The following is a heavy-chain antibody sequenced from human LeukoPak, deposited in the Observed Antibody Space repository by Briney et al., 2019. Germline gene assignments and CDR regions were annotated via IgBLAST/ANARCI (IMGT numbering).Heavy chain of an antibody. D-gene: IGHD6-13*01. CDR1: GGSISSYY. J-gene: IGHJ4*02. V-gene: IGHV4-59*01. CDR3: ARSLAAAGFFDY. Sequence: SETLSLTCTVSGGSISSYYWSWIRQPPGKGLEWIGYIYYSGSTNYNPSLKSRVTISVDTSKNQFSLKLSSVTAADTAVYYCARSLAAAGFFDYWGQEPLATVSS. CDR2: IYYSGST.